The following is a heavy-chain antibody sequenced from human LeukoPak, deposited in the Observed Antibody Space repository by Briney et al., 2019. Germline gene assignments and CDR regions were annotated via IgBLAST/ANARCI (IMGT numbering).Heavy chain of an antibody. J-gene: IGHJ6*02. CDR1: GFTFSSYA. V-gene: IGHV3-23*01. CDR3: AKSGLPSASPIYYYYYGMDV. D-gene: IGHD5/OR15-5a*01. Sequence: SGASLRLSCAASGFTFSSYAMSWVRQAPGKGLEWVSAISGSGGSTYYADSVKGRFTISRDNSKNTLYPQMNSLRAEDTAVYYCAKSGLPSASPIYYYYYGMDVWGQGTTVTVSS. CDR2: ISGSGGST.